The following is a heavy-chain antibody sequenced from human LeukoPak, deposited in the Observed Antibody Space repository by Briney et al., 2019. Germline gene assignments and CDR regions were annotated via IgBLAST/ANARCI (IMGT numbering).Heavy chain of an antibody. Sequence: GESLRISCKGSGYSFTSYWISWVRQMPGKGLEWMGRIDPSGSYTNYSPSFQGHVTISADKSISTAYLQWSSLKASDTAMYYCAREDIVVVPAAMEYNWFDPWGQGTLVTVSS. V-gene: IGHV5-10-1*01. CDR3: AREDIVVVPAAMEYNWFDP. CDR1: GYSFTSYW. J-gene: IGHJ5*02. D-gene: IGHD2-2*01. CDR2: IDPSGSYT.